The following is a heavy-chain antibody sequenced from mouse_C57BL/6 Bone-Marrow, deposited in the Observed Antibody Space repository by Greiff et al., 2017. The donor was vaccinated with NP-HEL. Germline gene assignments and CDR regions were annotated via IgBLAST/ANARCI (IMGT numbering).Heavy chain of an antibody. CDR3: TRDGYYGSGYFDV. D-gene: IGHD1-1*01. CDR2: ISSGGDYI. V-gene: IGHV5-9-1*02. CDR1: GFTFSSYA. J-gene: IGHJ1*03. Sequence: EVNVVESGEGLVKPGGSLKLSCAASGFTFSSYAMSWVRQTPEKRLEWVAYISSGGDYIYYADTVKGRFTISRDNARNTLYLQMSSLKSEDTAMYYCTRDGYYGSGYFDVWGTGTTVTVSS.